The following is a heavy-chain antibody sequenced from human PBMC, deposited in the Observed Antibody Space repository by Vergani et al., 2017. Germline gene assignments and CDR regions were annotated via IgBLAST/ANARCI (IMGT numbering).Heavy chain of an antibody. D-gene: IGHD2-2*01. CDR1: GGSISSYY. CDR3: ARTRGTIVVVPAAIFNYYYYMDV. CDR2: IYYSGST. Sequence: QVQLQESGPGLVKPSETLSLTCTVSGGSISSYYWSWIRQPPGKGLEWIGYIYYSGSTNYNPSLKSRVTISVDTSKNQFSLKLSSVTAADTAVYYCARTRGTIVVVPAAIFNYYYYMDVWDKGTTVTVSS. V-gene: IGHV4-59*01. J-gene: IGHJ6*03.